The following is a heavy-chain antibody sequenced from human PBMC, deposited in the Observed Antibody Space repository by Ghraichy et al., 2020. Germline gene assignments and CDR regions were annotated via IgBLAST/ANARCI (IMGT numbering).Heavy chain of an antibody. V-gene: IGHV4-34*01. CDR1: GGSFSGYY. D-gene: IGHD7-27*01. J-gene: IGHJ4*02. CDR3: ARRGLGRPDY. CDR2: ITHSGST. Sequence: SETLSLTCAVYGGSFSGYYWSWIRQPPGKGLEWIGEITHSGSTNYNPSLKSRVTISVDTSKNQFSLKLSSVTAADTAVYYCARRGLGRPDYWGQGSLVTVS.